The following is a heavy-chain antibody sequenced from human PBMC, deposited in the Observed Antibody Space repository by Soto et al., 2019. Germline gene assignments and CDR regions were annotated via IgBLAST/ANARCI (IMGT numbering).Heavy chain of an antibody. V-gene: IGHV3-23*01. CDR3: AKDRFYGSGSYYYGMDV. J-gene: IGHJ6*02. CDR1: GFTFSSYA. Sequence: EVPLLESGGGLVQPGGSLRLSCAASGFTFSSYAMSWVRQAPGKGLEWVSAISGSGGSTYYADSVKGRFTISRDNSKNTLYLQMNSLRAEDTAVYYCAKDRFYGSGSYYYGMDVWGQGTTVTVSS. CDR2: ISGSGGST. D-gene: IGHD3-10*01.